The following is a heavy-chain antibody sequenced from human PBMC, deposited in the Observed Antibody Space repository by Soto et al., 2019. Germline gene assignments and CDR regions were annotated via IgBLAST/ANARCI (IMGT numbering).Heavy chain of an antibody. J-gene: IGHJ6*02. Sequence: WETLSLTCAVYGGSFSGYYWSWIRQPPGKGLEWIGEINHSGSTNYNPSLKSRVTISVDTSKNQFSLKLSSVTAADTAVYYCARCTRGSGSYWTFYYYGMDVWGQGTTVTVSS. D-gene: IGHD3-10*01. CDR1: GGSFSGYY. CDR3: ARCTRGSGSYWTFYYYGMDV. V-gene: IGHV4-34*01. CDR2: INHSGST.